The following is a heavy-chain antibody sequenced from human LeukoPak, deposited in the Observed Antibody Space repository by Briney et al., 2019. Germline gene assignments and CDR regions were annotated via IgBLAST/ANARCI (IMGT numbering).Heavy chain of an antibody. D-gene: IGHD3-10*01. CDR2: IYTSGST. Sequence: SETLSLTCTVSGGSISSGSYYWSWIRQPAGKGLEWIGRIYTSGSTNYNPSLKSRVTISVDTSKNQFSLKLTSVTAADTAVYYCARDGVNTMVRGADGFDPWGQGTLVTVPS. CDR1: GGSISSGSYY. V-gene: IGHV4-61*02. CDR3: ARDGVNTMVRGADGFDP. J-gene: IGHJ5*02.